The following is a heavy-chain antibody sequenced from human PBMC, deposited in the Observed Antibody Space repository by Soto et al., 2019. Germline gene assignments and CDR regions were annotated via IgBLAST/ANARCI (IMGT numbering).Heavy chain of an antibody. CDR2: IKQDGSEK. Sequence: EVQLVESGGGLVQPGGSLRLSCAASGFTFNNYWMSWVRQAPGKGLAWVANIKQDGSEKYYVDSVKGRFTISRDNAKNSLYLQMNSLRAEDTAVYYCAKNNRYCSSTNCFVFDYWGQGTLVTVSS. J-gene: IGHJ4*02. V-gene: IGHV3-7*01. CDR3: AKNNRYCSSTNCFVFDY. D-gene: IGHD2-2*01. CDR1: GFTFNNYW.